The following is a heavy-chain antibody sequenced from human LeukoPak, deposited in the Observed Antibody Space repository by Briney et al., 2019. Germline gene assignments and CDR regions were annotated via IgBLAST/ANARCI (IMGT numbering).Heavy chain of an antibody. J-gene: IGHJ4*02. CDR1: GGHIDSFF. CDR2: IDNSGST. D-gene: IGHD6-19*01. V-gene: IGHV4-4*08. Sequence: SETLSHTCTVSGGHIDSFFWNWIRQPPGKGLEWIGYIDNSGSTKYSPSLKSRITMSRDTSKKQFSLKLTSVTAADTAMYYCASGAGWLIDYWGQGTLVSVSS. CDR3: ASGAGWLIDY.